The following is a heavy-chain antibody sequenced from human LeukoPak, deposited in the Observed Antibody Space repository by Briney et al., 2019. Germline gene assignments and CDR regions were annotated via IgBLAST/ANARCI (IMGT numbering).Heavy chain of an antibody. J-gene: IGHJ6*02. CDR2: IYSGGST. Sequence: GGSLRLSCAASGFTVSSNYMSWVRQAPGKGLEWVSVIYSGGSTYYADSVKGRFTISRDNSKNTLYLQMNSLRAEDTAVYYCARLMDTAMVSPRGLWYYYYGMDVWGQGTTVTASS. CDR1: GFTVSSNY. CDR3: ARLMDTAMVSPRGLWYYYYGMDV. D-gene: IGHD5-18*01. V-gene: IGHV3-66*02.